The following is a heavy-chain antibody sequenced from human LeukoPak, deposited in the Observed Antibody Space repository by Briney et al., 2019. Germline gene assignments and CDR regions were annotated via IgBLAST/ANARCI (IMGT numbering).Heavy chain of an antibody. Sequence: GASVKVSCKASGYTFTCYYMHWVRQAPGQGLEWMGWINPNSGGTNYAQKFQGRVTMTRDTSISTAYMELSRLRSDDTAVCYCARVAAATYYDFWSGYLPHYYYYMDVWGKGTTVTVSS. V-gene: IGHV1-2*02. D-gene: IGHD3-3*01. J-gene: IGHJ6*03. CDR1: GYTFTCYY. CDR2: INPNSGGT. CDR3: ARVAAATYYDFWSGYLPHYYYYMDV.